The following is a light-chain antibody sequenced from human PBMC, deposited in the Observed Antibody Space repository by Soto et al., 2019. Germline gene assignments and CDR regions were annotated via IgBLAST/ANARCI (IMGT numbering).Light chain of an antibody. CDR1: QRMSSNY. CDR3: QQYSSSPRT. CDR2: ATS. J-gene: IGKJ1*01. Sequence: EIVLTQSPGTLSLSSGERATLSCSASQRMSSNYLAWYQQKPGQAPRLLLYATSRRATGIPDRFSGSGSGKDFTLTISRLEPEDFAVYFFQQYSSSPRTFGQGSKVEIK. V-gene: IGKV3-20*01.